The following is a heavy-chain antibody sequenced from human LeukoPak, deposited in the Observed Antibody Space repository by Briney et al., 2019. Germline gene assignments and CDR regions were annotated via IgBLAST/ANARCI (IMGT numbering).Heavy chain of an antibody. Sequence: ASVKVACKASGGTFSSYGISWVRQAPGQGLEWMGGIIPIFGTANYAQKFQGRVTITADESTSTAYMELSSLRSEDTAVYYCARDVAVAEGPFCYFDLWGRGTLVTVSS. D-gene: IGHD6-19*01. V-gene: IGHV1-69*13. CDR2: IIPIFGTA. CDR3: ARDVAVAEGPFCYFDL. J-gene: IGHJ2*01. CDR1: GGTFSSYG.